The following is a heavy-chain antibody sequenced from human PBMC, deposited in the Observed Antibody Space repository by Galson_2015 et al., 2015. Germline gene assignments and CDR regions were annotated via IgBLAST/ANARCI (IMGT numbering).Heavy chain of an antibody. CDR1: GFTFDDYA. D-gene: IGHD6-13*01. Sequence: SLRLSCAASGFTFDDYAMHWVRQAPGKGLEWVSGISWNSGSIGYADSVKGRFTISRDNAKNSLYLQMNSLRAEDTALYYCAKDMGYSSSWYYFDYWGQGTLVTVSS. V-gene: IGHV3-9*01. CDR2: ISWNSGSI. CDR3: AKDMGYSSSWYYFDY. J-gene: IGHJ4*02.